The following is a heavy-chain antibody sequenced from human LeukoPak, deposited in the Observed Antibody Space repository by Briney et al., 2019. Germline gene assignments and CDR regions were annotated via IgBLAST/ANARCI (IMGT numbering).Heavy chain of an antibody. Sequence: PGGSLRLSCAASGFTFSSYAMSWVRQAPGKGLEWVSGISWNSGTIGYADSVRGRFTVSRDNAKNSLYLQMNSLRAEDTALYYCARESAGGGFGELLHYYFDYWGQGTLVTVSS. CDR3: ARESAGGGFGELLHYYFDY. CDR2: ISWNSGTI. CDR1: GFTFSSYA. D-gene: IGHD3-10*01. V-gene: IGHV3-20*04. J-gene: IGHJ4*02.